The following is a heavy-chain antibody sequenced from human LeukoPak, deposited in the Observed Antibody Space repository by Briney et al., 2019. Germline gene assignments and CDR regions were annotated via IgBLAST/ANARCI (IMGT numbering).Heavy chain of an antibody. V-gene: IGHV4-34*01. Sequence: SETLSLTCAVYGGSFSGYYWSWIRQPPGKGLEWIGEINHSGSTNYNPSLKSRVTISVDTSKNQFSLKLSSVTAADTAVYYCARHGAYCGGDRTFGGFDYWGQGTLVTVSS. D-gene: IGHD2-21*01. CDR3: ARHGAYCGGDRTFGGFDY. CDR1: GGSFSGYY. J-gene: IGHJ4*02. CDR2: INHSGST.